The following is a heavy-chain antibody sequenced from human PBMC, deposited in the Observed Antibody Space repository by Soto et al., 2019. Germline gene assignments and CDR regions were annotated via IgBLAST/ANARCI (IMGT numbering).Heavy chain of an antibody. V-gene: IGHV4-31*03. Sequence: SETLSLTCTVSGDSITSGGYYWSWLRQQPGKGLEWIGYIYHSGGASYNPSLRGRAVISIDTSKNQFFLRMNAVTAADTATYYCARDYYGAGSKYYYYGMEVWGQGTTVTVSS. CDR2: IYHSGGA. CDR3: ARDYYGAGSKYYYYGMEV. D-gene: IGHD3-10*01. CDR1: GDSITSGGYY. J-gene: IGHJ6*02.